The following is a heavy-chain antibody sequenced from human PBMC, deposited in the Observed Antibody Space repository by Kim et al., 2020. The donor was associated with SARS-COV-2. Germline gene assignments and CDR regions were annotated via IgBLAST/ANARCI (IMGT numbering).Heavy chain of an antibody. CDR3: ARDRSAANQVPLDY. V-gene: IGHV1-18*01. CDR1: GYTFTSYG. Sequence: ASVKVSCKASGYTFTSYGISWVRQAPGQGLEWMGWISAYNGNTNYAQKLQGRVTMTTDTSTSTAYMELRSLRSDDTAVYYCARDRSAANQVPLDYWGQGTLVTVSS. CDR2: ISAYNGNT. D-gene: IGHD2-2*01. J-gene: IGHJ4*02.